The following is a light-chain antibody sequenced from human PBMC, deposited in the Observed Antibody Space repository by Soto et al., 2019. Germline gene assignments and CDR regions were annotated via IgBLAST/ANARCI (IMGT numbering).Light chain of an antibody. J-gene: IGKJ4*01. CDR3: QQYGSSPLT. Sequence: EIVLTPSPVTLSLSPGERATLSCRASQSVSSNYLAWYQMKPGQAPRLLIYGASSRATGIPDRFSGSGSGTDFTLTISRLEPEDFAVYYCQQYGSSPLTFGGGTKVEIK. V-gene: IGKV3-20*01. CDR2: GAS. CDR1: QSVSSNY.